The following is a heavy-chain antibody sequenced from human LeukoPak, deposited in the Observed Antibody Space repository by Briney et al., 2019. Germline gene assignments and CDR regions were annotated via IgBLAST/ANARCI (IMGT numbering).Heavy chain of an antibody. J-gene: IGHJ4*02. CDR3: ARVRWELLRAYYFDY. Sequence: LSETLSLTCAVSGYSISSGYYWGWIRQPPGKGLEWIGSIYHSGSTYYNPSLKSRVTISVDTSKNQFSLKLSSVTAADTAVYYCARVRWELLRAYYFDYWGQGTLVTVSS. CDR1: GYSISSGYY. D-gene: IGHD1-26*01. CDR2: IYHSGST. V-gene: IGHV4-38-2*01.